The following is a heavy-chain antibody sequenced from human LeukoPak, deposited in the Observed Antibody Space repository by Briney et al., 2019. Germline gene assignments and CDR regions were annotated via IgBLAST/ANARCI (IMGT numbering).Heavy chain of an antibody. J-gene: IGHJ4*02. Sequence: PGGSLRLSCAASGLTVSRNYMSGVGQAPGKGLESVSVIYSVGSTYYADSVRGRFTISRDNSKNTLYLQMNSLRVEDTAVYYCARVGGHWGQGTLVTVSS. V-gene: IGHV3-53*01. CDR3: ARVGGH. D-gene: IGHD3-10*01. CDR2: IYSVGST. CDR1: GLTVSRNY.